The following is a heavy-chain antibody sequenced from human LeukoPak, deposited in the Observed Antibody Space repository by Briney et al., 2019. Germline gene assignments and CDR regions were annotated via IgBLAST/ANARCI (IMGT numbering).Heavy chain of an antibody. V-gene: IGHV4-59*01. Sequence: SETLSLTCTVSGGSISSYYWSWIRQPPGKGLEWIGHMYYTGNTHYVPSLRSRVTMSIDTSKNQFSLKLASVTAADTAVYYCARGTNYYSSGDYWGQGALVTVSS. CDR1: GGSISSYY. CDR3: ARGTNYYSSGDY. D-gene: IGHD3-10*01. J-gene: IGHJ4*02. CDR2: MYYTGNT.